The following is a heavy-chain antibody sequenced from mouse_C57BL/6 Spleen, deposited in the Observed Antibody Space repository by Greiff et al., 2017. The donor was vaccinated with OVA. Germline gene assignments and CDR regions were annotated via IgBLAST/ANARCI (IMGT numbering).Heavy chain of an antibody. CDR2: INPSTGGT. J-gene: IGHJ2*01. Sequence: VQLQQSGPELVKPGASVKISCKASGYSFTGYYMNWVKQSPEKSLEWIGEINPSTGGTTYIQKFKGKATLTVDKSSSTAYMQLKSLTSEDSAVYYCARSEGCFDYWGQGTTLTVSS. V-gene: IGHV1-42*01. CDR1: GYSFTGYY. CDR3: ARSEGCFDY.